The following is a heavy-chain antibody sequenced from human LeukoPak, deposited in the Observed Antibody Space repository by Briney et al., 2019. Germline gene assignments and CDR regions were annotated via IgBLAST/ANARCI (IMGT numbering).Heavy chain of an antibody. Sequence: GGSLRLSCAASGFTFSNYAMSWVRQAPGKGLEWVSGISVKGDRTFYADSVKGRFTVSRDTPKNTLYLQMSSLRAEDTAVYYCARPRQGDSESYIDFEYWGQGILVTVSS. D-gene: IGHD1-26*01. V-gene: IGHV3-23*01. J-gene: IGHJ4*02. CDR2: ISVKGDRT. CDR1: GFTFSNYA. CDR3: ARPRQGDSESYIDFEY.